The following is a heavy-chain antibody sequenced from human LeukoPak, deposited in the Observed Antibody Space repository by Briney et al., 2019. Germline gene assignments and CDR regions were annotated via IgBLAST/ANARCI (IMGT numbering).Heavy chain of an antibody. D-gene: IGHD2/OR15-2a*01. J-gene: IGHJ4*02. V-gene: IGHV3-21*01. CDR3: ALSPVRDSGYFDY. CDR1: GFTFSSYS. Sequence: PGGSLRLSCAASGFTFSSYSMNWVRQAPGKGLEWVSSISSSSSYIYYADSVKGRFTISRDNAKNSLYLQMNSLRAEDTAVYYCALSPVRDSGYFDYWGQGTLVTVSS. CDR2: ISSSSSYI.